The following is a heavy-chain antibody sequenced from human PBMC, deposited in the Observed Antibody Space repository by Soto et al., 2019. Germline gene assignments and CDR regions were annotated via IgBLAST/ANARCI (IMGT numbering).Heavy chain of an antibody. J-gene: IGHJ4*02. D-gene: IGHD4-17*01. CDR2: IKEDGSLK. V-gene: IGHV3-7*01. CDR3: VRVSFPRHWHTAGEDY. Sequence: DVQLVESGGGLVQPGGSLRLSCAASGFSISNYWMTWVRQAPGKGPEWVANIKEDGSLKFYVDSVKGRFVISRDNAENSVYQERGRLGAGDRVLYSCVRVSFPRHWHTAGEDYWGQGTLVTVSS. CDR1: GFSISNYW.